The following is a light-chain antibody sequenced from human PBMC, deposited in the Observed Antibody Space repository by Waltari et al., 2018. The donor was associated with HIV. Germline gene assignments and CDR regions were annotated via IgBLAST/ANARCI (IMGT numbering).Light chain of an antibody. CDR1: TTDIASSTY. CDR3: SSYSRGALL. Sequence: QSVLTQPASASGSPGQSPTPSCTGPTTDIASSTYASWYQQSPDKAPKLIIYEVSNRPSGISSRFSGSKSGNTASLTISGLQADDEAYYHCSSYSRGALLFGGGTKVTVL. CDR2: EVS. V-gene: IGLV2-14*03. J-gene: IGLJ2*01.